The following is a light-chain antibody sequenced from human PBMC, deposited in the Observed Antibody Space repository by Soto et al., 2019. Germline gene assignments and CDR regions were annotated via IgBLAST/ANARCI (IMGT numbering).Light chain of an antibody. J-gene: IGKJ4*01. V-gene: IGKV1-12*01. CDR2: GAS. CDR3: QQANSFPLA. CDR1: QTFSSW. Sequence: DIQLTQSPSSFSASVGDRVTLTCRANQTFSSWLAWYQHKPGKAPKLLVYGASTLHSGVPSRFSGGGSGTYFTLTISGLQPEDFGTYYCQQANSFPLAFGGGTNVEIK.